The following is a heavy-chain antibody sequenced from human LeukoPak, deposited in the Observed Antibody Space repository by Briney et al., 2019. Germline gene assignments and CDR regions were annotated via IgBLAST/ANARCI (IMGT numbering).Heavy chain of an antibody. J-gene: IGHJ4*02. CDR2: ISVSGGTI. D-gene: IGHD2-21*01. CDR3: ARDSPNEAILWWSIDY. CDR1: GFPFSAYE. V-gene: IGHV3-48*03. Sequence: PGGSLRLSCAASGFPFSAYEMNWVRQAPGKGLEWVSYISVSGGTIYYADSVKGRFSISRDNARNSLYLQMNSLRAEDTAVYYCARDSPNEAILWWSIDYWGQGTLVTVSS.